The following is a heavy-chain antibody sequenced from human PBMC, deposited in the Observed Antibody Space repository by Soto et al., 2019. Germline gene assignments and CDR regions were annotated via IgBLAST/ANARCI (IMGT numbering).Heavy chain of an antibody. CDR3: MRDFQGY. CDR1: GFTFSSFW. CDR2: IKGDGSEK. Sequence: EVQLVESGGGLVQPGGSLSLSCAASGFTFSSFWMTWVRQAPGKGLECVANIKGDGSEKFYADSVKGRFTIYRDNAKNSLYLQMNSLRAEDTATYYCMRDFQGYWGQGTLVTVSS. J-gene: IGHJ4*02. V-gene: IGHV3-7*01.